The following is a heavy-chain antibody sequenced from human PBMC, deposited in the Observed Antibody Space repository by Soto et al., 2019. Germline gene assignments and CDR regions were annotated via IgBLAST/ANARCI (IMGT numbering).Heavy chain of an antibody. CDR3: ARGADCSGGSCYPLPVFDY. D-gene: IGHD2-15*01. J-gene: IGHJ4*02. CDR2: IYWNDDK. Sequence: GSGPTLVNPTQTLTLTCTFSGFSLSTSGVGVGWIRQPPGKALEWLALIYWNDDKRYSPSLKSRLTITKDTSKNQVVLTMTNMDPVDTATYYCARGADCSGGSCYPLPVFDYWGQGTLVTVSS. V-gene: IGHV2-5*01. CDR1: GFSLSTSGVG.